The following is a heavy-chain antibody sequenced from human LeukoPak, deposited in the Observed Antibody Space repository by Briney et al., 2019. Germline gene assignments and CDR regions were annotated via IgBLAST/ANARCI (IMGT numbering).Heavy chain of an antibody. Sequence: SETLSLTCTVSGGSIGTYYWSWIRQPPGKGLEWIGYIYYRGTTNYNPSLMSRVTISVDTSKNQFSLKLSSVTAADTAVYYCARVVGAEFDYWGQGTLVTVSS. CDR3: ARVVGAEFDY. J-gene: IGHJ4*02. D-gene: IGHD1-26*01. CDR1: GGSIGTYY. CDR2: IYYRGTT. V-gene: IGHV4-59*12.